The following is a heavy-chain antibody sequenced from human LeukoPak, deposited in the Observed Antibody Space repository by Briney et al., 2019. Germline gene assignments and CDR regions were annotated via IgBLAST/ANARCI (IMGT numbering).Heavy chain of an antibody. CDR3: ARDPLSTNDFDI. V-gene: IGHV4-59*13. Sequence: SETLSLTCTVSGGSITNSHWNWIRQSPGKGLEWIGYINYSGSTNYNPSLKSRVTIPVDTSKNQFSLKLSSVTAADTAVYFCARDPLSTNDFDIWGQGTMVTVSS. CDR2: INYSGST. J-gene: IGHJ3*02. D-gene: IGHD1-1*01. CDR1: GGSITNSH.